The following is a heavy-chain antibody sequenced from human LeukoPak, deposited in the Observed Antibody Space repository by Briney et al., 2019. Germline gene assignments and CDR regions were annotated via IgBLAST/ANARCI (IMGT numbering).Heavy chain of an antibody. D-gene: IGHD3-9*01. CDR1: GFTFSSYA. CDR3: VSRPDWLSAFDI. Sequence: PGGSLRLSCAASGFTFSSYAMSWVRPAAGKGLEWVSAISGSGGSTYYADSVKGRFTISRDNSKNTLYLQMNSLRAEDTAVYYCVSRPDWLSAFDIWGQGTMVTVSS. CDR2: ISGSGGST. J-gene: IGHJ3*02. V-gene: IGHV3-23*01.